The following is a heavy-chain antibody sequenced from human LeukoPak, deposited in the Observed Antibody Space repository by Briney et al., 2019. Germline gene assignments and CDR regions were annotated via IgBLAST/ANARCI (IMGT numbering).Heavy chain of an antibody. Sequence: VASVKVSCKASGYTFTSYGISWVRQAPGQGLEWMGWISAYNGNTNYAQKLQGRVTMTTDTSTSTAYMELRSLRSDDTAVYYCARRRSDYDILTGYYTGAYYFDYWGQGTLVTVSS. CDR2: ISAYNGNT. J-gene: IGHJ4*02. V-gene: IGHV1-18*01. CDR3: ARRRSDYDILTGYYTGAYYFDY. CDR1: GYTFTSYG. D-gene: IGHD3-9*01.